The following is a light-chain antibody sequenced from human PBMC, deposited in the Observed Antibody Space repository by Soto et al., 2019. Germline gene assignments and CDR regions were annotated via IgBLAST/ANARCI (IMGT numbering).Light chain of an antibody. J-gene: IGKJ1*01. V-gene: IGKV4-1*01. Sequence: DIVMTQSPDSLAVSLGERATINCKSSQSVLYSSNNKNYLAWYQQKPGQPPTLLIYWPSTRESEIPDRSSGTGPGTDSTLTISSLQAEDVAVYYCQHYYSTPWTFGQGTKVEIK. CDR1: QSVLYSSNNKNY. CDR2: WPS. CDR3: QHYYSTPWT.